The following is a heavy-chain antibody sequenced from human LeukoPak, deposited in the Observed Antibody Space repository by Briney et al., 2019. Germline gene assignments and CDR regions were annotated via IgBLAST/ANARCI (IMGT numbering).Heavy chain of an antibody. D-gene: IGHD3-10*02. V-gene: IGHV3-48*03. CDR3: AELGITMIGGV. CDR1: GFTFSSYE. CDR2: ISSSSSTI. J-gene: IGHJ6*04. Sequence: GGSLRLSCAASGFTFSSYEMNWVRQAPGKGQEWVSYISSSSSTIYYADSVKGRFTISRDNAKNSLYLQMNSLRAEDTAVYYCAELGITMIGGVWGKGTTVTISS.